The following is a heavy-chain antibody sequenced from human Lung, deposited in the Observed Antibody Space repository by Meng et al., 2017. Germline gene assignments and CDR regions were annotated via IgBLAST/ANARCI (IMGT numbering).Heavy chain of an antibody. CDR1: GGSFSGYY. V-gene: IGHV4-34*01. Sequence: GQLQQWGAGLLKPSETLSLTCAVYGGSFSGYYWSWIRQPPGKGLEWIGEINHSGSTNYNPSLKSRVTISVDTSKNQFSLKLSSVTAADTAVYYCARGYDILTGPPLDYWGQGTLVTVSS. CDR3: ARGYDILTGPPLDY. J-gene: IGHJ4*02. D-gene: IGHD3-9*01. CDR2: INHSGST.